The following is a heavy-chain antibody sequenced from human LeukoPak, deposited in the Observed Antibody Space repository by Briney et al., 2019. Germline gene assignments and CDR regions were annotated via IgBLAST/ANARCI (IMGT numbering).Heavy chain of an antibody. V-gene: IGHV3-23*01. Sequence: GGSLRLSCAASGFTFSSYAMSWLRQAPGKGLEGVSGISGSGGSTYYADSVKGRFTISRDNSKNTLYLQMNSLRAEDTAVYYCAKDLGPDTRVIAAAGPFDYWGQGTLVTVSS. CDR1: GFTFSSYA. J-gene: IGHJ4*02. CDR2: ISGSGGST. CDR3: AKDLGPDTRVIAAAGPFDY. D-gene: IGHD6-13*01.